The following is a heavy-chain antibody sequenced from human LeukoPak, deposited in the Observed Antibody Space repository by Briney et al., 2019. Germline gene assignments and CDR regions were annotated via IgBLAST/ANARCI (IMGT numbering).Heavy chain of an antibody. CDR2: ISYDGSNK. CDR3: ARTTVTTTATFDP. V-gene: IGHV3-30-3*01. D-gene: IGHD4-17*01. J-gene: IGHJ5*02. Sequence: GRSLRLSCAASGFTFSSYAMHWVRQAPGKGLEWVAVISYDGSNKYYADSVKGRFTISRDNSKNTLYLQMNSLRAEDTAVYYCARTTVTTTATFDPWGQGTLVTVSS. CDR1: GFTFSSYA.